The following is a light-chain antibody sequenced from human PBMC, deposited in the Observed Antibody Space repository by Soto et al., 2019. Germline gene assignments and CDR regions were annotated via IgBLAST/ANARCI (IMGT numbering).Light chain of an antibody. CDR1: GSDVGNYNY. CDR2: DVT. J-gene: IGLJ2*01. V-gene: IGLV2-11*01. Sequence: QSALTQPASVAGSPGQSITISCTGTGSDVGNYNYVSWYQQHPGKAPKLIIYDVTKRPSGVPDRFSGSKSGNTASLIISGLQAADEAEYYCCCCSYAGSSSFRVLFGGGTQLTVL. CDR3: CSYAGSSSFRVL.